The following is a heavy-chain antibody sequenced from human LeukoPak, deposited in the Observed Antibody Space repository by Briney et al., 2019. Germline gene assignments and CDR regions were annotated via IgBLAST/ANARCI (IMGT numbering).Heavy chain of an antibody. CDR1: GFTFSSYS. CDR3: TRVSEDIVVVPAAIDY. CDR2: IRSKAYGGTT. Sequence: SGGSLRLSCAASGFTFSSYSMNWVRQAPGKGLEWVGFIRSKAYGGTTEYAASVKGRFTISRDDSKSIAYLQMNSLKTEDTAVYYCTRVSEDIVVVPAAIDYWGQGTLVTVSS. V-gene: IGHV3-49*04. D-gene: IGHD2-2*01. J-gene: IGHJ4*02.